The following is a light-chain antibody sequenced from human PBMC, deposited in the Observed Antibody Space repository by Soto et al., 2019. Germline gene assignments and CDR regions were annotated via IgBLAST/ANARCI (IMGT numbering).Light chain of an antibody. J-gene: IGKJ1*01. CDR2: DAS. V-gene: IGKV1-5*01. CDR1: QNIRTW. CDR3: QHYNPYSGP. Sequence: DIQMTQSPSTLSASVGDRVTITCRASQNIRTWLSWYQQKPGKAPNLLIFDASSLHSGVPSRFSGSASGTEFTLTITSLQPDDFATYYCQHYNPYSGPFGQGTKVDIK.